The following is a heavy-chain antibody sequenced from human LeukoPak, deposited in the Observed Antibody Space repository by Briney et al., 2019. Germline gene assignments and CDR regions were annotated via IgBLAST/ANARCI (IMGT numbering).Heavy chain of an antibody. J-gene: IGHJ5*02. CDR2: ISYSGTT. Sequence: SETLSLTCTVSGGSISSYYWSWIRQPPGKGLEWIGYISYSGTTNYNPSLKSRVTILVDTSKNQFSLKLSSVTAADTAVYYCARHVYGSGSYYFQDWFDPWGQGTLVTVSS. CDR3: ARHVYGSGSYYFQDWFDP. V-gene: IGHV4-59*08. CDR1: GGSISSYY. D-gene: IGHD3-10*01.